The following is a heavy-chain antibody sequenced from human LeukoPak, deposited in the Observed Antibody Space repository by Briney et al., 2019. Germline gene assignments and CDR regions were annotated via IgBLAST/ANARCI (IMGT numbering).Heavy chain of an antibody. J-gene: IGHJ3*02. CDR3: ASLTTSDALDI. D-gene: IGHD3-22*01. CDR1: GGSISSYY. Sequence: KTSETLSLTCTVSGGSISSYYWNWIRQPPGKGLEWIGYSYDSGSTNYTPSLKGRVTISVDTSKNQFSLKLSSVTAADTALFYCASLTTSDALDIWGQGTMVTVSS. V-gene: IGHV4-59*01. CDR2: SYDSGST.